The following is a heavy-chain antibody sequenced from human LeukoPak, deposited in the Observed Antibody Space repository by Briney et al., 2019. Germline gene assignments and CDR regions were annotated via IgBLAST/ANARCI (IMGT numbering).Heavy chain of an antibody. CDR2: ISAYNGNT. J-gene: IGHJ6*03. V-gene: IGHV1-18*01. Sequence: GASVKVSCKASGYTFTSYGISWVRQAPGQGLEWMGWISAYNGNTNYAQKLQGRVTMTTDTSTSTAYMELRSLRSDDTAVYYCARDQWFGEKNYYYYYMDVWGKGTTVTISS. CDR3: ARDQWFGEKNYYYYYMDV. CDR1: GYTFTSYG. D-gene: IGHD3-10*01.